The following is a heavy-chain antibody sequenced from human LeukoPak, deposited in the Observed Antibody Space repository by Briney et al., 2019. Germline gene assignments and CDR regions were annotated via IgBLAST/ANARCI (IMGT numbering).Heavy chain of an antibody. CDR3: AMQWLLMTYFDY. J-gene: IGHJ4*02. D-gene: IGHD6-19*01. CDR1: GFTFSSYA. Sequence: PGGSLRLSCAASGFTFSSYAMHWVRQAPGKGLEWVAVISYDGSNKYYADSVKGRFTISRDNSKNTLYLQMSSLRAEDTAVYYCAMQWLLMTYFDYLGQGTLVTVSS. V-gene: IGHV3-30*04. CDR2: ISYDGSNK.